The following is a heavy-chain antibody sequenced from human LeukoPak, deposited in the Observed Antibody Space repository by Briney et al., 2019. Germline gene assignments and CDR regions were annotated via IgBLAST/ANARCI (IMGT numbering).Heavy chain of an antibody. D-gene: IGHD3-10*02. CDR1: GGTFSSYA. J-gene: IGHJ6*02. CDR2: IIPIFGTA. V-gene: IGHV1-69*06. Sequence: SVKVSCKASGGTFSSYAIGWVRQAPGQGLEWMGGIIPIFGTANYAQKFQGRVTITADKSTSTAYMELSSLRSEDTAVYYCARGVFGELLPDYYYYGMDVWGQGTTVTVSS. CDR3: ARGVFGELLPDYYYYGMDV.